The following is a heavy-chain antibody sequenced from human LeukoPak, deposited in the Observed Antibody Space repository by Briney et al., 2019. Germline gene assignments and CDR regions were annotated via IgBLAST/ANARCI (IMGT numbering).Heavy chain of an antibody. CDR3: ASRPGLRYFDWLLYGFDY. V-gene: IGHV4-34*01. D-gene: IGHD3-9*01. J-gene: IGHJ4*02. CDR2: INHSGST. CDR1: GFTFSSYA. Sequence: GSLRLSCAASGFTFSSYAMSWVRQAPGKGLEWIGEINHSGSTNYNPSLKSRVTISVDTSKNQFSLKLSSVTAADTAVYYCASRPGLRYFDWLLYGFDYWGQGTLVTVSS.